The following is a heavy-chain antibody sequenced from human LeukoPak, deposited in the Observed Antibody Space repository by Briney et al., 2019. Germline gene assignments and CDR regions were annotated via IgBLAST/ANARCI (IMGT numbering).Heavy chain of an antibody. Sequence: GGSLRLSCAASGFTFSSYEMNWVRQAPGKGLEWVSYIGSSGSTIYYADSVKGRFTISRDNAKNSLFLQMNSLRAEDTAVYYCARGGDSSGYYVDYWGQGTLVTVSS. CDR1: GFTFSSYE. J-gene: IGHJ4*02. CDR3: ARGGDSSGYYVDY. V-gene: IGHV3-48*03. CDR2: IGSSGSTI. D-gene: IGHD3-22*01.